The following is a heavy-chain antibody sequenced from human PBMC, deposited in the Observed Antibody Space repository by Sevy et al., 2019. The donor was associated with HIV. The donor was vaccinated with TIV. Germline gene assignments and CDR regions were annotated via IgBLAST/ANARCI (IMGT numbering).Heavy chain of an antibody. D-gene: IGHD6-6*01. J-gene: IGHJ6*03. Sequence: ASVKVSCKASGYTFTSYDINWVRQATGQGVEWMGWMNPNSGNTGYAQKFQGRVTMTRNTSISTAYMELSSLRSEDTAVYYCAREGAARPLGFPYYYYYMDVSGKGTTVTVSS. CDR1: GYTFTSYD. CDR2: MNPNSGNT. CDR3: AREGAARPLGFPYYYYYMDV. V-gene: IGHV1-8*01.